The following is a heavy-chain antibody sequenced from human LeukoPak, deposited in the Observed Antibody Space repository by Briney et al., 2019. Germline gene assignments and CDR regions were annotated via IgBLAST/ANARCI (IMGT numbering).Heavy chain of an antibody. Sequence: PSETLSLTCAVYGESFSDSYWSWIRQPPGKGLEWIGEIHHSGDTNHNPSLKSRVTISLDTSKNQFSLKLNSVTAADTATYYCARGEGGGSCYNNWGQGIQVTVSS. CDR1: GESFSDSY. J-gene: IGHJ4*02. CDR3: ARGEGGGSCYNN. CDR2: IHHSGDT. D-gene: IGHD2-15*01. V-gene: IGHV4-34*01.